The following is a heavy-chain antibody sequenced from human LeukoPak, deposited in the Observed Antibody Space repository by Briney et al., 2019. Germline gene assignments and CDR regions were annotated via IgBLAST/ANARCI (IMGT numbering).Heavy chain of an antibody. CDR1: GFTFSSFE. CDR3: ARVDYGDYGLIRY. Sequence: GGSLRLSCAASGFTFSSFEMNWVRQAPGKGLEWVSSISSSSSYIYYADSVKGRFTISRDNAKNSLYLQMNSLRAEDTAVYYCARVDYGDYGLIRYWGQGTLVTVSS. CDR2: ISSSSSYI. J-gene: IGHJ4*02. D-gene: IGHD4-17*01. V-gene: IGHV3-21*01.